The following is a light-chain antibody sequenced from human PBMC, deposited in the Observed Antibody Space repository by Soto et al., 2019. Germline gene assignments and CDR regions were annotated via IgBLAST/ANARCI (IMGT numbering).Light chain of an antibody. J-gene: IGKJ2*01. CDR1: QSISNY. V-gene: IGKV1-39*01. Sequence: DIQMTQSPSSLSASVGDRVTITCRASQSISNYLSWYQEIPGKGPKLLIYAASSLQSGVPSRFSGSGSGTDFTLTISSLQPEDFAIYSCQQGYTTPYTFGQGTKLEIK. CDR2: AAS. CDR3: QQGYTTPYT.